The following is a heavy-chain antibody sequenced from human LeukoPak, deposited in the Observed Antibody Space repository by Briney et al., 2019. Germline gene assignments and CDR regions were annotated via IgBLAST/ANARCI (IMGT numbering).Heavy chain of an antibody. V-gene: IGHV4-30-4*01. J-gene: IGHJ6*02. CDR2: IYYSGST. Sequence: SQTLSLTCTVSGGSISSGDYYWSWIRQPPGKGLEWIGYIYYSGSTYYNPSLKSRVTISVDTSNNQFSLKLSSVTAADTAVYYCARAVPSYYCGMDVWGQGTTVTVSS. CDR1: GGSISSGDYY. CDR3: ARAVPSYYCGMDV.